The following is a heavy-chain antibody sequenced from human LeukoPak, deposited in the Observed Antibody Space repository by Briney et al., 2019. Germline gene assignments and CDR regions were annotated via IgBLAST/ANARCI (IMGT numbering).Heavy chain of an antibody. J-gene: IGHJ4*02. D-gene: IGHD3-10*01. CDR2: IDHNTGAT. V-gene: IGHV1-2*02. CDR1: GYTFTHYF. Sequence: ASVKVSCKASGYTFTHYFAHWVRQAPGQGLQWMGWIDHNTGATNYPQKFQGRVTITRDTSISTAYMELRSLRSDDTAIYYCVRDGGSGSPYDFWGQGTLVTVSS. CDR3: VRDGGSGSPYDF.